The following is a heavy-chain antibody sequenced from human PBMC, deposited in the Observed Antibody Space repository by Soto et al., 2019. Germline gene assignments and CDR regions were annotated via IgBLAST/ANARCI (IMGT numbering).Heavy chain of an antibody. V-gene: IGHV1-58*01. CDR3: ATANNTSPFDF. CDR2: IVVDSGNT. J-gene: IGHJ4*02. D-gene: IGHD1-26*01. Sequence: SVKVSCKASGFTFADSAVQWVRQARGQRLEWIGRIVVDSGNTKYAQRSTERVTISWDMSTITAFMELRSLRSEDTAVYYCATANNTSPFDFWGLGTLVTVSS. CDR1: GFTFADSA.